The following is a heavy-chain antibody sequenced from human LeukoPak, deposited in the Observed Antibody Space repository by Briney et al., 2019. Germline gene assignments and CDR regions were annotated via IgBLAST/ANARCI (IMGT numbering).Heavy chain of an antibody. V-gene: IGHV3-23*01. CDR1: GFTFSTYA. Sequence: PGGPLRLSCAASGFTFSTYAMSWVRQAPGKGLEWVSAISDSGGSAYYADSVKGRFTISRDNSQNTLYLQINSLRAEDTAVYYCAPRWTSAARSYGMDVWGQGTTVTVSS. D-gene: IGHD3-3*01. CDR3: APRWTSAARSYGMDV. J-gene: IGHJ6*02. CDR2: ISDSGGSA.